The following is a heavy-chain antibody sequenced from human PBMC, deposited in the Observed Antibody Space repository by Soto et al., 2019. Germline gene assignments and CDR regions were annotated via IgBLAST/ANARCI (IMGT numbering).Heavy chain of an antibody. Sequence: ASVKVSCKASGGTFSSYAISWVRQAPGQGLEWMGGIIPIFGTANYAQKFQGRVTITADESTSTAYMELSSLRSEDTAVYYCARVRRWQSGSSVVVYAMSWFDPWGQGTLVTVSS. CDR1: GGTFSSYA. CDR2: IIPIFGTA. J-gene: IGHJ5*02. D-gene: IGHD2-8*02. V-gene: IGHV1-69*13. CDR3: ARVRRWQSGSSVVVYAMSWFDP.